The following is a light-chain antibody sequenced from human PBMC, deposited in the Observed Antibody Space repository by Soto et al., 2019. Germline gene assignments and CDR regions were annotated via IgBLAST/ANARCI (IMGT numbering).Light chain of an antibody. CDR2: EVS. CDR1: SSDVGAYDY. CDR3: ASYTTTSTRV. V-gene: IGLV2-14*03. J-gene: IGLJ1*01. Sequence: QAVVTQPASVSGSPGQSIAISCTGTSSDVGAYDYDSWYQQHPDKAPKLMIYEVSNRPSGVSDRFSGSKSVNTATLTISGLQAEDEADYYCASYTTTSTRVFGTGTKLTVL.